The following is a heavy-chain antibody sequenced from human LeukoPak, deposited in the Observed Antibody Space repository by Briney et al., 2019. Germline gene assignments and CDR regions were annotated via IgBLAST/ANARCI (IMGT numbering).Heavy chain of an antibody. CDR2: INHSGST. CDR3: ARVTGRRITMVRGVQNFDY. J-gene: IGHJ4*02. CDR1: GGSFSGYY. V-gene: IGHV4-34*01. D-gene: IGHD3-10*01. Sequence: SETLSLTCAIYGGSFSGYYWSWIRQPPGKGLEWIGEINHSGSTNYNPSLKSRATISVDTSKNQFSLKLSSVTAADTAVYYCARVTGRRITMVRGVQNFDYWGQGTLDTVSS.